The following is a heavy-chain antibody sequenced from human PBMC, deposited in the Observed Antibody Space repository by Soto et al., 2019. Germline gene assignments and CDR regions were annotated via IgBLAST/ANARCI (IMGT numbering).Heavy chain of an antibody. D-gene: IGHD6-6*01. CDR1: GGSISSSSYY. V-gene: IGHV4-39*01. CDR2: IYYSGST. Sequence: QLQLQESGPGLVKPSETLSLTCTVSGGSISSSSYYWGWIRQPPGKGLEWIGSIYYSGSTYYNPSLKSRVTISVDTSKNQFSLKLSSVTAADTAVYYCARNFEYSTYYFDYWGQGTLVTVSS. CDR3: ARNFEYSTYYFDY. J-gene: IGHJ4*02.